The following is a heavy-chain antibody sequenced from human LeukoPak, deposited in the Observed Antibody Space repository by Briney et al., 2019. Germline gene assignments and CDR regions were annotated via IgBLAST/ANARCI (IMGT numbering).Heavy chain of an antibody. Sequence: GGSLRLSCAASGFTFSSSVLSWVRQAQGKGLEWVSSIGVSGGDTYYADSVKGRFTISRDNSKNTLHLQMNSLRAEDTAVYYCAGLKGMDVWGQGTTVTVSS. CDR3: AGLKGMDV. CDR1: GFTFSSSV. V-gene: IGHV3-23*01. CDR2: IGVSGGDT. J-gene: IGHJ6*02.